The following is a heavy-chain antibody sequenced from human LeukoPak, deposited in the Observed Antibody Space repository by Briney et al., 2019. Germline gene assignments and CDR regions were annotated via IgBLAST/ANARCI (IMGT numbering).Heavy chain of an antibody. J-gene: IGHJ4*02. CDR1: GGSISSYY. CDR2: IYYSGST. D-gene: IGHD2-15*01. CDR3: ARSREYCSGGSCFKYFDY. V-gene: IGHV4-59*06. Sequence: SETLSLTCTVSGGSISSYYWSWIRQHPGKGLGWIGYIYYSGSTYYNPSLKSRVTISVDTSKNQFSLKLSSVTAADTAVYYCARSREYCSGGSCFKYFDYWGQGTLVTVSS.